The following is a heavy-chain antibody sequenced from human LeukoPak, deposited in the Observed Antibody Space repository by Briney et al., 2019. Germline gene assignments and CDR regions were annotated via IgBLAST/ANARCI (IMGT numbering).Heavy chain of an antibody. D-gene: IGHD3-16*02. CDR3: ARDGDVTSGGVVVSPTFDH. CDR2: ISGNNGNT. J-gene: IGHJ4*02. Sequence: GASVKVSCKASGFILKTYGISWVRQAQGEGLEWMGWISGNNGNTNYAPRFLGRVTLTRDTSTDTVYMELGSLTSDDTAVYYCARDGDVTSGGVVVSPTFDHWGQGTLISVSS. V-gene: IGHV1-18*01. CDR1: GFILKTYG.